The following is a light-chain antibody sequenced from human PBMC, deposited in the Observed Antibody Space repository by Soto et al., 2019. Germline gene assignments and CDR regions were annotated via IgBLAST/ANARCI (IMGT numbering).Light chain of an antibody. CDR3: QQSYSTPWT. J-gene: IGKJ1*01. CDR2: AAS. Sequence: DIQMTQSPSSLSASVGDRVTITCRASQSISSYLNWSQQKPGKAPKLLIYAASSLQSGVPSRFSGSGSGADCTLTISSLQPEDFATYYCQQSYSTPWTFGQGTKVEIK. CDR1: QSISSY. V-gene: IGKV1-39*01.